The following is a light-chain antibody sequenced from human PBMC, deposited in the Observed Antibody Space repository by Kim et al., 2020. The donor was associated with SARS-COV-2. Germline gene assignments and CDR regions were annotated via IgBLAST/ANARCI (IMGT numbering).Light chain of an antibody. Sequence: SYELTQSPSVSVSPGQTASITCSGDKLGDKYARWYQQKPGQSPVLVIYQDSKRPSGIPERISGSNSGNTATLTISGTQAMDEADYYCQAWDSSKVVFGGG. CDR1: KLGDKY. CDR3: QAWDSSKVV. CDR2: QDS. J-gene: IGLJ2*01. V-gene: IGLV3-1*01.